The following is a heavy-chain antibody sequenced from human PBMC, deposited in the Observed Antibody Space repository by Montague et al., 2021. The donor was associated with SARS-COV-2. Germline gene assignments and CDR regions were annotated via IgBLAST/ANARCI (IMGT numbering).Heavy chain of an antibody. J-gene: IGHJ4*02. CDR1: GVSISSGSYY. CDR2: VYHTGST. V-gene: IGHV4-61*01. Sequence: SETRSLTCSVSGVSISSGSYYWSWVRQPPRKGLEWIGYVYHTGSTNYNPSLKSRVTLAIDTSKNQFYLNLTSVTAADTAVYYCVRGKYYFDDSGSKWGQGTLVTV. CDR3: VRGKYYFDDSGSK. D-gene: IGHD3-22*01.